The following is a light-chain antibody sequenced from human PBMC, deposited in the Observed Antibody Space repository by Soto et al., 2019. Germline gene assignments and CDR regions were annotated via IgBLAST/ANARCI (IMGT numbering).Light chain of an antibody. CDR2: DAS. CDR3: QQRSNWRWLT. V-gene: IGKV3-11*01. Sequence: EIVLTQSPATLSLSPGERATLSCRASQSVRSYLAWYQQKPGQSPRLLIYDASNRATGIPARFSGSGSGTDFTLTISSLEPEDFAVYYCQQRSNWRWLTFGGGTKVEIK. CDR1: QSVRSY. J-gene: IGKJ4*01.